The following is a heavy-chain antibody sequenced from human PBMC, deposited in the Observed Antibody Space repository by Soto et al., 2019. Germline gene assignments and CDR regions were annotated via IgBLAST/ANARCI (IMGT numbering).Heavy chain of an antibody. CDR1: GYNFNKHW. CDR3: ATLGTPTPIDY. D-gene: IGHD7-27*01. CDR2: IHPSDSST. V-gene: IGHV5-10-1*01. Sequence: PGESLKISCKASGYNFNKHWITWVRQMPGKGLEWVGRIHPSDSSTNYNPSFQGHVTLSIDKSKSTTSLQWSSLKASDTAMYYCATLGTPTPIDYSDQGTLVTVSS. J-gene: IGHJ4*02.